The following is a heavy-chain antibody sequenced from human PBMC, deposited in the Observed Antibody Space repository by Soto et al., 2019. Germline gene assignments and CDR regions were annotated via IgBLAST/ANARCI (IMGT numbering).Heavy chain of an antibody. CDR3: AKDMRYQLLGPLGGYYGMDV. J-gene: IGHJ6*02. CDR2: ISWNSGSI. V-gene: IGHV3-9*01. Sequence: EVQLVESGGGLVQPGRSLRLSCAASGFTFDDYAMHWVRQAPGKGLEWVSGISWNSGSIGYADSVKGRFTISRDNAKNSLYLQMNSLRAEDTALYYCAKDMRYQLLGPLGGYYGMDVWGQGTTVTVSS. CDR1: GFTFDDYA. D-gene: IGHD2-2*01.